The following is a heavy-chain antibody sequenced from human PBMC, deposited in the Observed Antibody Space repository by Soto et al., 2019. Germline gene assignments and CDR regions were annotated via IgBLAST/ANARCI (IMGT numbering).Heavy chain of an antibody. J-gene: IGHJ4*02. V-gene: IGHV3-23*01. D-gene: IGHD3-10*01. Sequence: GGSLRLSCAASGSTFSSYAMSWVRQAPGKGLEWVSAISGSGGSTYYADSVKGRFTISRDNSKNTLYLQMNSLRAEDTAVYYCAKDLQRFGEMTPDDYFDYWGQGTLVTVSS. CDR2: ISGSGGST. CDR1: GSTFSSYA. CDR3: AKDLQRFGEMTPDDYFDY.